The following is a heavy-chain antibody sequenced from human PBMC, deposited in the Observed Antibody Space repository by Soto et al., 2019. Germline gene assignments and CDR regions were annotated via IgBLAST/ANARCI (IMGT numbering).Heavy chain of an antibody. J-gene: IGHJ5*02. CDR1: GYTFTSYD. CDR3: ARERSAGTGWFDP. D-gene: IGHD6-13*01. V-gene: IGHV1-8*01. Sequence: QVQLVQSGAEVKKPGASVKVSCKASGYTFTSYDINWVRQATGQGLEWMGWMNPNSGNTGYAQKFQGRVTMTRNTSMSTAYIELSSPRSEDTAVYYCARERSAGTGWFDPWGQGTLVTVSS. CDR2: MNPNSGNT.